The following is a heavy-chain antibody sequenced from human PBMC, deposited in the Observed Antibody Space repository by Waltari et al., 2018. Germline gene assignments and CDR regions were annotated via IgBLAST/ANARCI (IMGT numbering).Heavy chain of an antibody. D-gene: IGHD3-3*01. V-gene: IGHV1-2*06. CDR3: VRDAFGNTIGGVFDY. J-gene: IGHJ4*02. Sequence: QVKLVQSGAEVKKPGASVRVSCKASGYTFTQYYIHWVRQAPGQGLAWMGRINPKSGDANYTQPFQGRVIMTRDTSINTAYLEVTGLTSDDTALYYCVRDAFGNTIGGVFDYWGQGTLLTVSS. CDR1: GYTFTQYY. CDR2: INPKSGDA.